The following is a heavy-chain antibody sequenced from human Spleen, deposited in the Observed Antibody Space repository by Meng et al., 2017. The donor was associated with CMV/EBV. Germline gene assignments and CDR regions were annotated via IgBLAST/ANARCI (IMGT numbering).Heavy chain of an antibody. Sequence: SVKVSCKASGGTFSSYTISWVRQAPGQGLEWMGRIIPILGIANYAQKFQGRVTITADKSTSTAYMKLSSLRSEDTAVYYCARQDSTHYYYYGMDVWGQGTTVTVSS. J-gene: IGHJ6*02. CDR1: GGTFSSYT. V-gene: IGHV1-69*02. CDR2: IIPILGIA. D-gene: IGHD6-13*01. CDR3: ARQDSTHYYYYGMDV.